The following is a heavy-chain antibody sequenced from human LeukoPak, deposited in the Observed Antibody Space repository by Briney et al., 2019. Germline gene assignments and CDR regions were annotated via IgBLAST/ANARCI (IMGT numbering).Heavy chain of an antibody. V-gene: IGHV1-18*01. CDR3: ARVLGSSWYWNSYYYYYMDV. Sequence: ASVKVSCKASGYTFTSYGISWVRQAPGQGLEWMGWISAYNGNTNYAQKLQGRVTMTTDTSTSTAYMELRSLRSDDTAVYYCARVLGSSWYWNSYYYYYMDVWGKGTTVTVSS. CDR1: GYTFTSYG. CDR2: ISAYNGNT. D-gene: IGHD6-13*01. J-gene: IGHJ6*03.